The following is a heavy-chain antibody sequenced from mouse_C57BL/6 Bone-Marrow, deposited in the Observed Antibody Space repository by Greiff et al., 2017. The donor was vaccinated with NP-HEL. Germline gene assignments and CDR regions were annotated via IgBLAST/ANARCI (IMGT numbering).Heavy chain of an antibody. CDR2: IYPRSGNT. Sequence: QVQLKQSGAELARPGASVRLSGKPSASPFPSYGLSGVKRRTGRGLEGIGEIYPRSGNTYYNEKFKGKATLTADKSSSTAYMELRSLTSEDSAVYFCARSTFPYYFDYWGQGTTLTVSS. CDR1: ASPFPSYG. CDR3: ARSTFPYYFDY. V-gene: IGHV1-81*01. J-gene: IGHJ2*01.